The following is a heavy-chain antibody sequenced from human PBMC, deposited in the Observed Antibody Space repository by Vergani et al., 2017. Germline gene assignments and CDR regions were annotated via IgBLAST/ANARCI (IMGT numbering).Heavy chain of an antibody. CDR2: IKFPPGEI. D-gene: IGHD4-17*01. CDR3: ARDITASVKSPPHPDWFDP. CDR1: GFNFPSFT. Sequence: DVQMTESGGGLVTPGGSLRLSCAASGFNFPSFTMNWVRQAPGRGLEWISSIKFPPGEIFYADSVKGRFTISRDNVKNVLFLQMENLRAADTGVYFCARDITASVKSPPHPDWFDPWGQGSLVTVSS. J-gene: IGHJ5*02. V-gene: IGHV3-21*06.